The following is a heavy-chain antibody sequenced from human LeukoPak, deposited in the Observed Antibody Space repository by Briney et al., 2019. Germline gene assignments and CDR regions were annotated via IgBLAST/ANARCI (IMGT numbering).Heavy chain of an antibody. CDR3: ARVRSITIFGVVIDWNWFDP. CDR2: IYYSGST. J-gene: IGHJ5*02. Sequence: PSQTLSLTCTVSGGSISSGDYYRSWIRQPPGKGLEWIGYIYYSGSTYYNPSLKSRVTISVDTSKNQFSLKLSSVTAADTAVYYCARVRSITIFGVVIDWNWFDPWGQGTLVTVSS. V-gene: IGHV4-30-4*08. D-gene: IGHD3-3*01. CDR1: GGSISSGDYY.